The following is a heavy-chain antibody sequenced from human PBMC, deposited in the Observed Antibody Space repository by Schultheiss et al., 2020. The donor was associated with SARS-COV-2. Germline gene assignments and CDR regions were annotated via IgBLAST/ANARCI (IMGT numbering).Heavy chain of an antibody. Sequence: ASVKVSCKASGYTFTSYGISWVRQAPGQGLEWMGWISAYNGNANYAQKFQGRVTMTKDTSTITAYMELRSLRSDDTAVYYCSKYLSHYYYYGMDVWGQGTTFTVSS. V-gene: IGHV1-18*01. CDR2: ISAYNGNA. J-gene: IGHJ6*02. CDR3: SKYLSHYYYYGMDV. D-gene: IGHD2/OR15-2a*01. CDR1: GYTFTSYG.